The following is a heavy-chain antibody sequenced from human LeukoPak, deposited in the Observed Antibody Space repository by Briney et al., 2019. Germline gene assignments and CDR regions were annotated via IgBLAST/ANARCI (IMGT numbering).Heavy chain of an antibody. D-gene: IGHD6-13*01. J-gene: IGHJ4*02. CDR3: ARGGYSSTWYISRDY. CDR1: AFPFSSYW. Sequence: GESLKISFAASAFPFSSYWMTWVRQAPGKGLEWVANIKEDGSEKYYVDSVKGRFTISRDNAKNSLYLQMNSLRAEDTAVYYCARGGYSSTWYISRDYWGQGTLVTVSS. CDR2: IKEDGSEK. V-gene: IGHV3-7*01.